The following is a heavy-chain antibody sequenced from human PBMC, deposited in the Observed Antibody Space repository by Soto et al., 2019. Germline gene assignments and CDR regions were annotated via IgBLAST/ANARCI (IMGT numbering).Heavy chain of an antibody. J-gene: IGHJ3*02. CDR3: ERVGRLGVFDI. CDR1: GGSISSYY. D-gene: IGHD3-16*01. Sequence: QVQLQESGPGLVKPSETLSLTCTVSGGSISSYYWSWIRQPPGRGLEWIAYIYYTGSTNYNPSLRRRVTISLDTSKHQFSLKLSSVTAADTAVYYCERVGRLGVFDIWGQGTMVTVYS. CDR2: IYYTGST. V-gene: IGHV4-59*01.